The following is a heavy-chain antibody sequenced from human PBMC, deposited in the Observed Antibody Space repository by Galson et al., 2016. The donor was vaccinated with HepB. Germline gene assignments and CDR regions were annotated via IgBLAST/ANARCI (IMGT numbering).Heavy chain of an antibody. J-gene: IGHJ5*02. CDR1: GFNFSTYA. Sequence: SLRLSCAASGFNFSTYAMSWVGQAPGKGPEWISDFSGRGSQLYYADAVKGRFSISRDNAKNSVYLQLDSLRDEDTAVYYCASAIWELTGFDQWGQGTLVTVSS. V-gene: IGHV3-48*03. CDR2: FSGRGSQL. D-gene: IGHD1-7*01. CDR3: ASAIWELTGFDQ.